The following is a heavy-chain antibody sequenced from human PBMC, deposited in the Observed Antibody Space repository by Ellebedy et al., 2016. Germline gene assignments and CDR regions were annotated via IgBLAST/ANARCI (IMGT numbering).Heavy chain of an antibody. CDR2: IKQDGSEK. CDR1: GFTFSSYW. CDR3: SRHTDYALDY. V-gene: IGHV3-7*02. J-gene: IGHJ4*02. Sequence: GESLKISYAASGFTFSSYWMSWVRQAPGKGLEWVANIKQDGSEKYYVDSVKGRFTISRDNAKNSLYLQMNSLRAEGTAVYYCSRHTDYALDYWGQGALVTVSS. D-gene: IGHD4-17*01.